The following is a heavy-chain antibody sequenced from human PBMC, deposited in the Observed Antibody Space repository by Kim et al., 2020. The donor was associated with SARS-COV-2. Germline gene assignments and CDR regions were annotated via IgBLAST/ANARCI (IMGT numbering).Heavy chain of an antibody. J-gene: IGHJ4*02. CDR3: TTPGYSYGFDY. Sequence: QYAAPVKGRFTISRDDSKNTLYLQMNSLKTEDTAVYYCTTPGYSYGFDYWGQGTLVTVSS. D-gene: IGHD5-18*01. V-gene: IGHV3-15*01.